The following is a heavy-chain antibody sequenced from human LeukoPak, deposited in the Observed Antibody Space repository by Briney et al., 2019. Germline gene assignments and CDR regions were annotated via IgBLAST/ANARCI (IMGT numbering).Heavy chain of an antibody. Sequence: GGSLRLSCTASGFTFGDYAMSWVRQAPGKGLEWVGFIRSKAYGGTTEYAASVEGRFTISRDDSKSIAYLQMNSLKTEDTAVYYCTREYDFWSGYSYFDYWGQGTLVTVSS. J-gene: IGHJ4*02. V-gene: IGHV3-49*04. D-gene: IGHD3-3*01. CDR3: TREYDFWSGYSYFDY. CDR2: IRSKAYGGTT. CDR1: GFTFGDYA.